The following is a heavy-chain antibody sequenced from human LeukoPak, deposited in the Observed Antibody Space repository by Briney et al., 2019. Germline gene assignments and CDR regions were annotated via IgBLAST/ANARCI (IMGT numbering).Heavy chain of an antibody. D-gene: IGHD4/OR15-4a*01. CDR3: ARDPRTMVQTFIFDY. Sequence: GGSLRLSCAASGFTFSSYAMHWVRQAPGKGLEWVAVISYDGSNKYYADSVKGRFTISRDNSMNTLYLQMNSLRAEDTAVYYCARDPRTMVQTFIFDYWGQGTLVTVSS. CDR1: GFTFSSYA. V-gene: IGHV3-30-3*01. CDR2: ISYDGSNK. J-gene: IGHJ4*02.